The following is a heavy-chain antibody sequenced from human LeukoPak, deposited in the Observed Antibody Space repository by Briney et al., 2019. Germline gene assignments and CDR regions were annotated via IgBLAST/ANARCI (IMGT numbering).Heavy chain of an antibody. V-gene: IGHV1-18*01. D-gene: IGHD2-8*02. CDR2: IGTYNGDT. J-gene: IGHJ4*02. CDR3: ARDPTNTGGRYVYFDY. Sequence: GASVKVSCKASGYSFKHHAISWVRQVPGQGLECMGWIGTYNGDTNYAQRFQGRVTMTTDTSTSTAYMELRSLGSDDTAVYYCARDPTNTGGRYVYFDYWGQGTLVTVSS. CDR1: GYSFKHHA.